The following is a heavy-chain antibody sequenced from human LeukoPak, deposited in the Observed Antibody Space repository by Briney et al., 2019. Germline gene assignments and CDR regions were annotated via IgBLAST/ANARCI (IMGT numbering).Heavy chain of an antibody. Sequence: GGSLRLSCAASGFTVSSNDMSWVRQAPGKGLEWVSSIRGSGGSTYYADSVKGRFISSRDNSKNTLYLQMKSLRAEDTAVYYCAKVNDYGYYYYGMDVWGQGTTVTVSS. CDR1: GFTVSSND. J-gene: IGHJ6*02. CDR2: IRGSGGST. D-gene: IGHD3-16*01. CDR3: AKVNDYGYYYYGMDV. V-gene: IGHV3-23*01.